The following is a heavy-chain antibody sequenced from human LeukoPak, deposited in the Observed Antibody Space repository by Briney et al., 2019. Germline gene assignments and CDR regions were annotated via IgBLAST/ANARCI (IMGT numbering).Heavy chain of an antibody. CDR1: GGSFSGYY. CDR3: ARGRRDGCNGPWYFDL. D-gene: IGHD5-24*01. V-gene: IGHV4-34*01. Sequence: PSETLSLTCAVYGGSFSGYYWSWIRQPPGKGLEWIGEINHSGSTNYNPSLKSRVTMSVDTSKNQFSLKLSSVTAADTAVYYCARGRRDGCNGPWYFDLWGRGTLVTVSS. J-gene: IGHJ2*01. CDR2: INHSGST.